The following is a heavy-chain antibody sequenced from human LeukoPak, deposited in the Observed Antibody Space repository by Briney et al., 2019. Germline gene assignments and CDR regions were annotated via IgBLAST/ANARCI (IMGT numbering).Heavy chain of an antibody. CDR2: IHVTGRA. CDR3: ARGHTGQNWFDP. D-gene: IGHD2-8*02. Sequence: SETLSLTCAVYGGSFSGYYWSWIRQTAGKGLEWIGRIHVTGRADYNPSLKSRVTVSLDTAKNQYSLQLSSVSAADTAIYYCARGHTGQNWFDPWGQGTLVTVSS. CDR1: GGSFSGYY. J-gene: IGHJ5*02. V-gene: IGHV4-59*10.